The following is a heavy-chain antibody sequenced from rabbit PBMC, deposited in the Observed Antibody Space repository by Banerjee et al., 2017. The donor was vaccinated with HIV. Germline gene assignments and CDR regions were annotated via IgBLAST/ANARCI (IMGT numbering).Heavy chain of an antibody. V-gene: IGHV1S45*01. CDR1: GSDISNSA. CDR2: IDTNTGSA. D-gene: IGHD1-1*01. CDR3: ARDKSTGSSSDGSNL. Sequence: QQQLEESGGGLVKPEGSLTLTCTASGSDISNSAISWVRQAPGKGLEWIGCIDTNTGSAYYASWAKGRFTISKTSSTTVTLQMTSLTAADTATYFCARDKSTGSSSDGSNLWGPGTLVTVS. J-gene: IGHJ4*01.